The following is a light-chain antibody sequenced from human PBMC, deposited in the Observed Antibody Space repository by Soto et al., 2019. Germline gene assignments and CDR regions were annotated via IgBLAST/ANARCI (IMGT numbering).Light chain of an antibody. CDR3: QQYNSYSPYT. CDR2: DAS. CDR1: QSISSW. Sequence: DIQMTQSPSTLSASVGDRVTITCRASQSISSWLAWYQQKPGKAPKLLIYDASSLESGVPSRFSGSGSGTEVTLIISSLQPDDFATYYCQQYNSYSPYTFGQGTKLEIK. J-gene: IGKJ2*01. V-gene: IGKV1-5*01.